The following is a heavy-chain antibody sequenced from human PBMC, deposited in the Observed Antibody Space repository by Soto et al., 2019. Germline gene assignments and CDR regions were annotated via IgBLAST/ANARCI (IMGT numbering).Heavy chain of an antibody. CDR2: INYSGST. V-gene: IGHV4-31*03. CDR1: GGSIINGGYY. Sequence: SETLSLTCSVSGGSIINGGYYLSLIRQHPGKGLEWFGYINYSGSTYYNPSLKSRATISVDTSKNQFSLKLSSVTAADTAVYYCASFSGYYQPLDDWGQGTLVTVSS. J-gene: IGHJ4*02. D-gene: IGHD3-22*01. CDR3: ASFSGYYQPLDD.